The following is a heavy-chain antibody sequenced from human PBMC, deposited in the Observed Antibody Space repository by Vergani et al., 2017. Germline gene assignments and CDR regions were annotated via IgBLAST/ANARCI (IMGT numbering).Heavy chain of an antibody. V-gene: IGHV4-30-2*01. Sequence: QLQLQESGSGLVKPSQTLSLTCAVSGGSISSGGYSWSWIRQPPGKGLEWIRYIYHSGSTYYNPSLKSRVTISVDRSKNQFSLKLSSVTAADTAVYYCARGVAGYCSSTSCYKDWFDPWGQGTLVTVSS. CDR3: ARGVAGYCSSTSCYKDWFDP. D-gene: IGHD2-2*02. CDR1: GGSISSGGYS. J-gene: IGHJ5*02. CDR2: IYHSGST.